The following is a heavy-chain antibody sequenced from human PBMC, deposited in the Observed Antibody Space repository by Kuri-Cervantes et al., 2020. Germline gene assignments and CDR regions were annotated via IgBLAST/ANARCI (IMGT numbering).Heavy chain of an antibody. V-gene: IGHV4-34*01. J-gene: IGHJ4*02. Sequence: GSLRLSCAVYGGSFSGYYWSWIRQPPGKGLEWIGEINHSGSTNYNPSLKSRVTISVDTSKNQFSLKLSSVTAADTAVYYCASIQTEGFGELFLSNWGQGTLVTVSS. CDR3: ASIQTEGFGELFLSN. CDR1: GGSFSGYY. CDR2: INHSGST. D-gene: IGHD3-10*01.